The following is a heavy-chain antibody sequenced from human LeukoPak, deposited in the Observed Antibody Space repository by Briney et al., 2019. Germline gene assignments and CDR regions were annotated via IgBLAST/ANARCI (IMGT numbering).Heavy chain of an antibody. CDR2: IYTSGST. J-gene: IGHJ5*02. V-gene: IGHV4-4*07. CDR1: GGSISSYY. Sequence: SETLSLTCTVSGGSISSYYWSWIRQPAGKGLEWIGRIYTSGSTNYNPSLKSRVTMSVDTSKNQFSLKLSSVTAADTAVYYCARGIAAAGVYNWFDPWGQGTLVTVSS. CDR3: ARGIAAAGVYNWFDP. D-gene: IGHD6-13*01.